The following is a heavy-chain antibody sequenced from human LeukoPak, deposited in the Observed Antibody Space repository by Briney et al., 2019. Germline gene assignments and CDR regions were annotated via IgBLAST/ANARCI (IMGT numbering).Heavy chain of an antibody. D-gene: IGHD3-16*02. CDR2: IRYDGSNK. CDR3: AKDSWAIMGGILVGYFDY. J-gene: IGHJ4*02. V-gene: IGHV3-30*02. CDR1: GFTFSDYY. Sequence: PGGSLRLSCAASGFTFSDYYMSWIRQAPGKGLEWVAFIRYDGSNKYYADSVKGRFTISRDNSKNTLYLQMNSLRAEDTAVYYCAKDSWAIMGGILVGYFDYWGQGTLVTVSS.